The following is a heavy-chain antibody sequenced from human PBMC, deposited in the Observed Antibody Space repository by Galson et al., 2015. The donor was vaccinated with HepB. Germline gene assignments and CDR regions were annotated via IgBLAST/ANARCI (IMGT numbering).Heavy chain of an antibody. CDR3: ARGALVVVVDATQNNWFDP. J-gene: IGHJ5*02. D-gene: IGHD2-15*01. Sequence: SVKVSCKASGYTFSSYSITWVRQAPGQGLEWMGWISAYNRNTDYARQLQGRVTMTTDTSTRTAYMELKSLRSDDTAVYYCARGALVVVVDATQNNWFDPWGQGTLVTVSS. CDR2: ISAYNRNT. CDR1: GYTFSSYS. V-gene: IGHV1-18*01.